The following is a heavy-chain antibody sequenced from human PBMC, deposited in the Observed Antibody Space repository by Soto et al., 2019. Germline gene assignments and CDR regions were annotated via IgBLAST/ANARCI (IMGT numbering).Heavy chain of an antibody. V-gene: IGHV4-4*02. CDR3: AREVNSSPARGPNWFHP. CDR1: GDSINNSHW. D-gene: IGHD6-13*01. CDR2: TYHSGTT. J-gene: IGHJ5*02. Sequence: QVQLQESGPGLVQPSGTLSLTCAVSGDSINNSHWWSWVCQTPGKGLEWIGETYHSGTTNYNPSLKTRVTISIDKSKNQFSLKMNSVTAADTAVYYCAREVNSSPARGPNWFHPWGQGTLVTVSS.